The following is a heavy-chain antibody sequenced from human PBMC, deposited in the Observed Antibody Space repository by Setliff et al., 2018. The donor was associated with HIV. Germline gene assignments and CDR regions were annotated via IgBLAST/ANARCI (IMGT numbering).Heavy chain of an antibody. V-gene: IGHV4-59*01. D-gene: IGHD3-10*01. CDR2: IYYSGST. CDR3: ARPRSGTYRGHYYYYMDV. J-gene: IGHJ6*03. CDR1: GGSISSYH. Sequence: PSETLSLTCTVSGGSISSYHWSWIRQPPGRGLEWIGYIYYSGSTNYNPSLKSRVTISVDTSKNQFSLKLSSVTAADTAVYYCARPRSGTYRGHYYYYMDVWGKGTTVTVS.